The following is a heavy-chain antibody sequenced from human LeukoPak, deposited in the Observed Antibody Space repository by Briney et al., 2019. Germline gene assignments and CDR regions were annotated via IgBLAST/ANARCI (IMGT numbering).Heavy chain of an antibody. J-gene: IGHJ4*02. D-gene: IGHD3-9*01. V-gene: IGHV3-21*01. CDR1: GFTFSSYS. CDR2: ISSSSSYI. CDR3: ARAYDILTGYSSNSHFDY. Sequence: GGSLRLSCAASGFTFSSYSMNWVRQAPGKGLEWVSSISSSSSYIYYADSVKGRFTISRDNAKNSLYLQMNSLRAEDTAVYYCARAYDILTGYSSNSHFDYWGQGTLVTVPS.